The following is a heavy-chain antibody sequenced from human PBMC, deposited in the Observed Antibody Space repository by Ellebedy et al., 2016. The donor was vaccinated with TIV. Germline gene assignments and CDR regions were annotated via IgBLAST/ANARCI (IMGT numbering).Heavy chain of an antibody. CDR1: GYTFTGYY. Sequence: ASVKVSCXASGYTFTGYYMHWVRQATGQGLEWMGWMNPNSGNTGYAQKFQGRVTMTRNTSISTAYMELSSLRSEDTAVYYCATYSGSYPEAVVDYWGQGTLVTVSS. CDR3: ATYSGSYPEAVVDY. J-gene: IGHJ4*02. D-gene: IGHD1-26*01. CDR2: MNPNSGNT. V-gene: IGHV1-8*02.